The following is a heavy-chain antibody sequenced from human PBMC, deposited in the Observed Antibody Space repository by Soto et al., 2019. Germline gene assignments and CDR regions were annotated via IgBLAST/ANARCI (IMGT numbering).Heavy chain of an antibody. CDR3: ARLLYYYDGSGYYVYWYFDL. CDR2: ISAYNGNT. J-gene: IGHJ2*01. CDR1: GYTFTSYG. V-gene: IGHV1-18*01. D-gene: IGHD3-22*01. Sequence: QVQLVQSGAEVKKPGASVKVSCKASGYTFTSYGISWARQAPGQGLEWMGWISAYNGNTNYAQKLQGRVTMTTDTSTSTSYLELRSLRSDATAVYYCARLLYYYDGSGYYVYWYFDLLGRGTLVRVSS.